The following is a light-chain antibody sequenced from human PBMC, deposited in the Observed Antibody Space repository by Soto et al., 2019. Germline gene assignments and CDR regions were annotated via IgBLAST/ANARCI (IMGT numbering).Light chain of an antibody. CDR3: CSYAGSNYYV. Sequence: QSVLTQPASVSGSPGQSITISCTGTSNYVGSYNLVTWYQHHPGKAPKLMIFEDSKRPSGVSNRFSGSKSGNTASLTISGLQAEDEADFYCCSYAGSNYYVFGTGTKVTVL. V-gene: IGLV2-23*01. CDR1: SNYVGSYNL. J-gene: IGLJ1*01. CDR2: EDS.